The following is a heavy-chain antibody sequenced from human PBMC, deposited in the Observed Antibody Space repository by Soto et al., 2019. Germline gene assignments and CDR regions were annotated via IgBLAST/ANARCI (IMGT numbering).Heavy chain of an antibody. V-gene: IGHV3-48*03. CDR2: ISNSCRTI. CDR3: ASPLVTAPHDAFDI. CDR1: GFTFSTYE. Sequence: GGSLGLSCVASGFTFSTYEMQWVRHAPGKGLELVSYISNSCRTIYYADSVKGRFTISRDNAKDSLFLQMDSLRAEDTAVYYCASPLVTAPHDAFDIWGQGTMVTVSS. J-gene: IGHJ3*02. D-gene: IGHD2-21*02.